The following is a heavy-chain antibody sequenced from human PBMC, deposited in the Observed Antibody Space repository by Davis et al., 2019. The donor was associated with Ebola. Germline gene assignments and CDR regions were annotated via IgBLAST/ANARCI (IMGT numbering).Heavy chain of an antibody. J-gene: IGHJ6*02. CDR3: ARDSPSESPVLRFLEWLAIEDYYYGIDV. Sequence: HTGGSLRLSCAASGFTFSSYWMHWVRQAPGKGLVWVSRINSDGSSTSYADSVKGRFTISSDNAKNTLYLQMNSLRAEDTAVYYCARDSPSESPVLRFLEWLAIEDYYYGIDVWGQGTTVTVSS. CDR2: INSDGSST. V-gene: IGHV3-74*01. CDR1: GFTFSSYW. D-gene: IGHD3-3*01.